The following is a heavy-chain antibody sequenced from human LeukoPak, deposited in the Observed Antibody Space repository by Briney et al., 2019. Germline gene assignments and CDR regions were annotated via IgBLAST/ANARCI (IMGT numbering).Heavy chain of an antibody. CDR1: GGPIRNYY. CDR3: ARHEKSSGWYYDY. J-gene: IGHJ4*02. V-gene: IGHV4-59*08. CDR2: IYYRGST. Sequence: SETLSLTCTVSGGPIRNYYWSWMRQPPGKGREGIGYIYYRGSTHYNPSLKSRVTISVDTSKNQFSLKLSSVTAADTAVYYCARHEKSSGWYYDYWGQGTLVTVSS. D-gene: IGHD6-19*01.